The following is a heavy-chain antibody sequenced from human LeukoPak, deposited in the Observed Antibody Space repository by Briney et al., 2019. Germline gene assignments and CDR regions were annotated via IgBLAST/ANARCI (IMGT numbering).Heavy chain of an antibody. Sequence: GGSLRLSCAASGFTFSAFWMHWVRQAPGKGLVWVSRINSDGSSTTYADSVKGRFTVSRDNAKNTLYLQLDSLRAEDSAVYYCARGGVGAHYFDYWGQGTLVTVSS. J-gene: IGHJ4*02. CDR1: GFTFSAFW. CDR2: INSDGSST. V-gene: IGHV3-74*01. D-gene: IGHD1-26*01. CDR3: ARGGVGAHYFDY.